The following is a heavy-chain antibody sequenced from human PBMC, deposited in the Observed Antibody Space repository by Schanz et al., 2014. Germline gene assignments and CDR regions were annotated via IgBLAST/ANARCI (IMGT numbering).Heavy chain of an antibody. J-gene: IGHJ4*02. V-gene: IGHV1-18*01. D-gene: IGHD5-12*01. Sequence: QGQLVQSGPEVKEPGASVKVSCEASRYTFNTYGLNWVRQAPGQGLEWMGWISAYTNNTNYAQKVQGRVTMTTDTSTGTSYMELTSLRFDDTAVYYCARDFSAYVGNYFDYWGQGTLVTVSS. CDR2: ISAYTNNT. CDR1: RYTFNTYG. CDR3: ARDFSAYVGNYFDY.